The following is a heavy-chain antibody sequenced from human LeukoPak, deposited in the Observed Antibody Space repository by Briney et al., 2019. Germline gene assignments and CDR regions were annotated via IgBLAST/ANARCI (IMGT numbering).Heavy chain of an antibody. CDR3: ARGRRGQGGNWFEP. J-gene: IGHJ5*02. Sequence: SETLSLTCAVYGESFSAYYWAWIRQSPGKGLEWIGETSHRGNTNYNPSLKSRVTISVDTSENQFSLRLRSVTAADTAVYYCARGRRGQGGNWFEPWGPGTLVVVSS. CDR2: TSHRGNT. CDR1: GESFSAYY. V-gene: IGHV4-34*01. D-gene: IGHD1-26*01.